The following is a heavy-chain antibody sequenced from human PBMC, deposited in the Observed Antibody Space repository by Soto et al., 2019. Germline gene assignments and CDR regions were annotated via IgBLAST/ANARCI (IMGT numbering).Heavy chain of an antibody. CDR3: ATAFFHVEGFDP. Sequence: ASVKVSCKVSGYTLTELSMHWVRQAPGKGLEWMGGFDTEDGETIYAQKFQGRVTMTEDTSTDTAYMELSSLRSEDTAVYYCATAFFHVEGFDPWGQGTLVTVSS. V-gene: IGHV1-24*01. CDR1: GYTLTELS. CDR2: FDTEDGET. J-gene: IGHJ5*02.